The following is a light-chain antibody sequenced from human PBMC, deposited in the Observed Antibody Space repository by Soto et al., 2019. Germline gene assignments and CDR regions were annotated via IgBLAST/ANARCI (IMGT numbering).Light chain of an antibody. CDR1: QDISDY. CDR3: QQLNSYPLT. Sequence: DVQLTQSPSFVSASVGDRVTITCRASQDISDYLAWYQQRPGKAPKLLIYAASTLQSGVPSRFSGSGSGTEFTLTISSLQPEDFATYSCQQLNSYPLTFGGGTKVDIK. J-gene: IGKJ4*01. V-gene: IGKV1-9*01. CDR2: AAS.